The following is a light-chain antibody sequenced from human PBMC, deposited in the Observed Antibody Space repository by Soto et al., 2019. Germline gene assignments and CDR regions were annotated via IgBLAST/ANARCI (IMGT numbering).Light chain of an antibody. CDR1: QGISSW. Sequence: DIPMTQSPSTLSASVGDRVTITCRASQGISSWLAWYQQKPGKAPKLLIYDASSLQSGVPSRFSGSGSGTEFTLTISSLQPDDFATYYCHQYKDYQETFGQGTRLEF. V-gene: IGKV1-5*01. CDR2: DAS. CDR3: HQYKDYQET. J-gene: IGKJ1*01.